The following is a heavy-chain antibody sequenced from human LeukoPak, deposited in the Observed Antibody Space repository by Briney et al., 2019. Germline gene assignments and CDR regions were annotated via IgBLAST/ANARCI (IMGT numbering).Heavy chain of an antibody. CDR1: GGTSSSYA. CDR2: IIPILGIA. V-gene: IGHV1-69*04. CDR3: ASYGDVFDY. Sequence: SVKVSCKASGGTSSSYAISWVRQAPGQGLEWMGRIIPILGIANYAQKFQGRVTITADKSTSTAYMELSSLRSEDTAVYYCASYGDVFDYWGQGTLVTVSS. J-gene: IGHJ4*02. D-gene: IGHD4-17*01.